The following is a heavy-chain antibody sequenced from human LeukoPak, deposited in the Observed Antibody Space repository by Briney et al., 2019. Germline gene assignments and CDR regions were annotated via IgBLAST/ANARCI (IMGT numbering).Heavy chain of an antibody. D-gene: IGHD2-2*01. CDR1: GGTFSSYA. Sequence: RASVKVSCKASGGTFSSYAISWVRQAPGQGLEWMGRIIPILGIANYAQKFQGRVTITADKSTSTAYMELSSLRSEDTAVYYCARGSVVVPAAGTWGQGTLVTVSS. CDR3: ARGSVVVPAAGT. J-gene: IGHJ5*02. CDR2: IIPILGIA. V-gene: IGHV1-69*04.